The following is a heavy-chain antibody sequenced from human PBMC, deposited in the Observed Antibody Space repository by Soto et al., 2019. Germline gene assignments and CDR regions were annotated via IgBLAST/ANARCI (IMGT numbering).Heavy chain of an antibody. J-gene: IGHJ4*02. V-gene: IGHV4-39*01. D-gene: IGHD6-6*01. CDR3: ARGLSSPSAAGV. CDR2: VHDTGTT. CDR1: GGSVSSGGNY. Sequence: QLQLQESGPGLVKPSETLSLTCAVSGGSVSSGGNYWGWIRQSPGKGLEWIGGVHDTGTTHYNPSLTSRVTISVDTSKNQFSLNVNSVTAADTAVYYCARGLSSPSAAGVWGQGTLVTVSS.